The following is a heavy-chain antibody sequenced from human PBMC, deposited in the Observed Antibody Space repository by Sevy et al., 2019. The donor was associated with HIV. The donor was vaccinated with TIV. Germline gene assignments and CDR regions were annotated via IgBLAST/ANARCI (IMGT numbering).Heavy chain of an antibody. CDR3: AREGSYGDYRLPYYDGTDV. Sequence: GGSLRLSCIASGFSFRSYWMTWVRQAPGKGLEWVANIYQAGSKKYYVDSVKGRFTISRDNTKNSLYLQMNSLRAEDTAVYYCAREGSYGDYRLPYYDGTDVWGQGTTVTVSS. J-gene: IGHJ6*02. CDR1: GFSFRSYW. CDR2: IYQAGSKK. D-gene: IGHD4-17*01. V-gene: IGHV3-7*01.